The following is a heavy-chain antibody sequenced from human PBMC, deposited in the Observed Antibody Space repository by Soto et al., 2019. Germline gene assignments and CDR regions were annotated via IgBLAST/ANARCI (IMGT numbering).Heavy chain of an antibody. Sequence: VQLQESGPGLVKPSETLSLTCTVSGGSVSGFYWSWIRQSPGKGLEWVGYIFHMGNTIYSPSLNRRVTISVDTAKNQFSLKLTSVTAADTAVYYCARHPIIARFENGLDVWGQGTMVTVSS. CDR2: IFHMGNT. CDR1: GGSVSGFY. D-gene: IGHD3-3*01. CDR3: ARHPIIARFENGLDV. V-gene: IGHV4-59*08. J-gene: IGHJ6*02.